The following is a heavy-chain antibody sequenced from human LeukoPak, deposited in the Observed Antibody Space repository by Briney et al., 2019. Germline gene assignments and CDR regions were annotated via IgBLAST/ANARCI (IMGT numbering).Heavy chain of an antibody. CDR1: GFTFSSYS. V-gene: IGHV3-21*01. J-gene: IGHJ4*02. CDR3: ARALSWSSSSVDY. CDR2: ISSSSSYI. Sequence: GGSLRLSCAASGFTFSSYSMNWVRQAPGKGLEWVSSISSSSSYIYYADSVKGRFTISRDNAKNSLYLQMNSLRAEDTAVYYCARALSWSSSSVDYWGQGTLVPVSS. D-gene: IGHD6-6*01.